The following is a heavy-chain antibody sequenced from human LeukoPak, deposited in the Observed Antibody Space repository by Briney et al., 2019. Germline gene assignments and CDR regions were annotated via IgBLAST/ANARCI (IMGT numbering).Heavy chain of an antibody. Sequence: SETLSLTCTVSGGSISSHYWSWIRQPPGKGLEWIGYIYCSGSTNYNPSLKSRVTISVDTSKNQFSLKLSSVTAADTAVYYCASASIAARRFAFDIWGQGTMVTVSS. J-gene: IGHJ3*02. V-gene: IGHV4-59*11. CDR2: IYCSGST. D-gene: IGHD6-6*01. CDR3: ASASIAARRFAFDI. CDR1: GGSISSHY.